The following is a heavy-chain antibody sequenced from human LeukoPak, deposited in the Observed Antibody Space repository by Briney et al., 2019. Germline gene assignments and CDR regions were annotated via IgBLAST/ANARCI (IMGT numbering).Heavy chain of an antibody. CDR3: ARVAMITFGGVIVTYYYYYMDV. CDR2: INHSGST. V-gene: IGHV4-34*01. CDR1: GGSFSGYY. Sequence: PSETLSLTCAVYGGSFSGYYWCWIRQPPGKGLEWIGEINHSGSTNYNPSLKSRVTISVDTSKNQFSLKLSSVTAADTAVYYCARVAMITFGGVIVTYYYYYMDVWGKGTTVTVSS. D-gene: IGHD3-16*02. J-gene: IGHJ6*03.